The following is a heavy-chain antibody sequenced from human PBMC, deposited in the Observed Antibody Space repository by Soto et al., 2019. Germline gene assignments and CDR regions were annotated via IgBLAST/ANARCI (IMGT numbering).Heavy chain of an antibody. Sequence: ASVRVSCKASGYTFTGYYMHWVRQAPGQGLEWMGWINPNSGGTNYAQKFQGWVTMTRDTSISTAYMELSRLRSDDTAVYYCALIAAAGLNYMDVWGKGTTVTVSS. CDR3: ALIAAAGLNYMDV. CDR1: GYTFTGYY. V-gene: IGHV1-2*04. CDR2: INPNSGGT. J-gene: IGHJ6*03. D-gene: IGHD6-13*01.